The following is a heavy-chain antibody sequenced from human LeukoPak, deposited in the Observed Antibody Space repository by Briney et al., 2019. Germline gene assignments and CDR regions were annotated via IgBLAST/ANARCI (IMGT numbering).Heavy chain of an antibody. Sequence: GGSLRLSCAASGFTFSGSAIHWVRQPSGKGLEWVGRVGSKADGYATAYGASVKGRFTISRDDSKNTAWLQMNSLKSVDTAVYYCTDYYYDSSGYPIPAYWGQGTLVTVSS. CDR1: GFTFSGSA. D-gene: IGHD3-22*01. CDR2: VGSKADGYAT. CDR3: TDYYYDSSGYPIPAY. V-gene: IGHV3-73*01. J-gene: IGHJ4*02.